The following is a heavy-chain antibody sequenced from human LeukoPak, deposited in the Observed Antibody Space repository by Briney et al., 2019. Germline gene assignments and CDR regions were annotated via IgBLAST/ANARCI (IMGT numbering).Heavy chain of an antibody. Sequence: PGGSLRLSCVDSGFTFTNAWMSWVRQAPGKGLEWIGRIKSKTEGETTNYAEPVRGRFTISRDDSKSAVYLQMNSLKIEDTAVYYCTTDLGTYYHGSQRLIPIDYWGQGTLVTVSS. CDR1: GFTFTNAW. D-gene: IGHD3-10*01. V-gene: IGHV3-15*01. J-gene: IGHJ4*02. CDR3: TTDLGTYYHGSQRLIPIDY. CDR2: IKSKTEGETT.